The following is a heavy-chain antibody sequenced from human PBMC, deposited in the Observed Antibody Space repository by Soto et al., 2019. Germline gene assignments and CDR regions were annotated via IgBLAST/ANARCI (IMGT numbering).Heavy chain of an antibody. CDR3: ATVVAKALYYYGMDV. Sequence: GASVKVSCKASGGTFSSYAISWVRQAPGQRLEWMGWINAGNGNTKYSQKFQGRVTITRDTSASTAYMELSSLRSEDTAVYYCATVVAKALYYYGMDVWGQGTTVTVSS. D-gene: IGHD2-15*01. J-gene: IGHJ6*02. CDR2: INAGNGNT. V-gene: IGHV1-3*01. CDR1: GGTFSSYA.